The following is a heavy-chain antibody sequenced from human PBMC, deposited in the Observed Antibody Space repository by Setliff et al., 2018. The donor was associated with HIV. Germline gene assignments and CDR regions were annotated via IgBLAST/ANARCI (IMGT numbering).Heavy chain of an antibody. Sequence: ASVKVSCKASGYTFTDYYMHWVQQAPGKGLEWMGRVDPKNGKTLYAASAKGRFTISRDDSKSRAYLQMDSLKTEDTAVYFCFTTVRGAPFDCWGQGTLVTVSS. CDR3: FTTVRGAPFDC. V-gene: IGHV1-69-2*01. CDR2: VDPKNGKT. CDR1: GYTFTDYY. D-gene: IGHD3-10*01. J-gene: IGHJ4*02.